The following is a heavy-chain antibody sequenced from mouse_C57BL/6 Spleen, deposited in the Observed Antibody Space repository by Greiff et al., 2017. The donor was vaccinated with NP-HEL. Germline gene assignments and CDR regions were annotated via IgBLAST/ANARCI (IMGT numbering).Heavy chain of an antibody. CDR3: ARAGEYYGSSYFDY. J-gene: IGHJ2*01. Sequence: EVQLQESGPGLVKPSQSLSLTCSVTGYSITSGYYWNWIRQFPGNNLEWMGYISYDGSNNYNPSLKNRISITRDTSKNQFFLKLNSVTTEDTATYYCARAGEYYGSSYFDYWGQGTTLTVSS. D-gene: IGHD1-1*01. CDR2: ISYDGSN. V-gene: IGHV3-6*01. CDR1: GYSITSGYY.